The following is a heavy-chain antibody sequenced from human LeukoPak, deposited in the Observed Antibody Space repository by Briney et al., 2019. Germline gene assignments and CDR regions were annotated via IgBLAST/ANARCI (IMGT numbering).Heavy chain of an antibody. Sequence: GGSLRLSCAASGFTFSSYAMSWVRQAPGKGLEWVSAISGSGGSTYYADSVKGRFTISRDNSKNTLYLQMNSLRAEDTAVYYCAKERGLCSRKAYYFDYWGQGTLVTVSS. D-gene: IGHD2-21*01. CDR3: AKERGLCSRKAYYFDY. CDR2: ISGSGGST. CDR1: GFTFSSYA. V-gene: IGHV3-23*01. J-gene: IGHJ4*02.